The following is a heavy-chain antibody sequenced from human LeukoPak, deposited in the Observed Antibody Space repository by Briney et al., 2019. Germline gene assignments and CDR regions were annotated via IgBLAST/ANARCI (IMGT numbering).Heavy chain of an antibody. V-gene: IGHV1-69*13. CDR2: IIPIFGTA. CDR1: GGTFSSYA. D-gene: IGHD3-3*01. J-gene: IGHJ6*02. CDR3: ARGTRAIFGVVIHYYYYGMDV. Sequence: ASVKVSCKASGGTFSSYAISWVRQAPGQGLEWMGGIIPIFGTANYAQKFQGRVTITADESTSTAYMELSSLRSEDTAVYYCARGTRAIFGVVIHYYYYGMDVWGQGTTVTVSS.